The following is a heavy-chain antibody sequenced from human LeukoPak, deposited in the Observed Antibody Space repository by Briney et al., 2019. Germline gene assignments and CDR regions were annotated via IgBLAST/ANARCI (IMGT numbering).Heavy chain of an antibody. V-gene: IGHV1-2*02. CDR1: GYTLTGYY. Sequence: ASVKVSCKASGYTLTGYYMHWVRQAPGQGLEWMGWINPKSGGTKYAQKFQGRVTMTRGTSINTAYMELSSLRSDDTAVYYCARDTQTLNFDFWGQGTRVTVSS. J-gene: IGHJ4*02. CDR3: ARDTQTLNFDF. CDR2: INPKSGGT.